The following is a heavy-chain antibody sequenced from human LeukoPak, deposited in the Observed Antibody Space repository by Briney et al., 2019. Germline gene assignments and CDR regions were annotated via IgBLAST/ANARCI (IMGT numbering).Heavy chain of an antibody. J-gene: IGHJ5*02. D-gene: IGHD3-10*01. V-gene: IGHV3-74*01. Sequence: GGSLRLSCAASGFTFRSYWMYWVRQAPGKGLVGVSRIDSGGSSTIYADSVKGRFTISRDNAKNMLYLQTNSLRVEDTAVYYCARDTGTWGLGALVTVSS. CDR3: ARDTGT. CDR2: IDSGGSST. CDR1: GFTFRSYW.